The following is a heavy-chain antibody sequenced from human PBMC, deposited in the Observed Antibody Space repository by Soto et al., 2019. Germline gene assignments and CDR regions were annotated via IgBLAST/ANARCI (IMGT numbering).Heavy chain of an antibody. CDR1: GFTFSNFW. Sequence: GGSLRLSCAASGFTFSNFWMHWVRQAPGKGLVWVSFVKTDGSSTNYADSVKGRFTISRDNAKNTLYLQMNSLRVDDTAVYYCVRDHDGPQAFDIWGQGTVVTVSS. CDR3: VRDHDGPQAFDI. J-gene: IGHJ3*02. V-gene: IGHV3-74*01. CDR2: VKTDGSST. D-gene: IGHD1-1*01.